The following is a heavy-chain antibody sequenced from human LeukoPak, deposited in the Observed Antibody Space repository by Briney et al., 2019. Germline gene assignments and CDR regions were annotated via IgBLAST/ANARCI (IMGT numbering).Heavy chain of an antibody. J-gene: IGHJ6*03. CDR2: IIPIFGTA. Sequence: GASVKVSCKASGGTFSSYAISWVRQAPGQGLEWMGGIIPIFGTANYAQKFQGRVTITTDESTSTAYMELSSLRSEDTAVYYCARDGGCSSTSCYMYYYYYMDVWGKGTTVTVSS. CDR1: GGTFSSYA. CDR3: ARDGGCSSTSCYMYYYYYMDV. D-gene: IGHD2-2*02. V-gene: IGHV1-69*05.